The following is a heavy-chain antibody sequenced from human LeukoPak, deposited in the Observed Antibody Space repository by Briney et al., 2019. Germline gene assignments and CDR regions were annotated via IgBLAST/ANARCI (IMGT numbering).Heavy chain of an antibody. V-gene: IGHV3-30-3*01. J-gene: IGHJ4*02. CDR2: ISYDGRIK. Sequence: GGSLRLSCAASGFAFSSYAIHWVRQAPGKGLEWVSFISYDGRIKYYADSVNGPLTISRDNSKNTVSLQMNSLRAEDTAMYYCARDLSEKYSIDYWGQGTLVTVSS. CDR1: GFAFSSYA. D-gene: IGHD2/OR15-2a*01. CDR3: ARDLSEKYSIDY.